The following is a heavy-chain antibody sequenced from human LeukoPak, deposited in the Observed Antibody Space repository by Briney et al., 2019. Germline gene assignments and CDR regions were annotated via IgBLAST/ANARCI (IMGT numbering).Heavy chain of an antibody. J-gene: IGHJ5*02. CDR2: INTDGSGT. V-gene: IGHV3-74*01. D-gene: IGHD6-19*01. CDR3: ARGRGSGWYYWFDP. Sequence: PGGSLRLSCAASRFTFSSYWMHWVRQAPGKGLVWVSRINTDGSGTSYADSVKGRFTISRDNAKNSLYLQMNSLRAEDTAVYYCARGRGSGWYYWFDPWGQGTLVTVSS. CDR1: RFTFSSYW.